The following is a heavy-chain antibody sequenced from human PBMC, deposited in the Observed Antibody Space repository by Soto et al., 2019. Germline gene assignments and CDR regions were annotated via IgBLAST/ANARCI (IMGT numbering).Heavy chain of an antibody. CDR3: GKDRRIVVMVYGGMDG. Sequence: PGGSLRLSCVGSGFTFRSYGMHWVRQAPGKGLEWVALISHDGSNKYYADSVKGGFTISRDNSNNTLHLQMNSLSAEDTAVYYCGKDRRIVVMVYGGMDGWGQGITVTVSS. D-gene: IGHD2-8*01. CDR1: GFTFRSYG. CDR2: ISHDGSNK. J-gene: IGHJ6*02. V-gene: IGHV3-30*18.